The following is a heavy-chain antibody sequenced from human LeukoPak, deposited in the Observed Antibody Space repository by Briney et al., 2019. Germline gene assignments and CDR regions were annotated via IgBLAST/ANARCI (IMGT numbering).Heavy chain of an antibody. Sequence: GRSLRLSCSASGFTFSGYGMHWVRQAPGKGLEWVAVISYDGSNKYYADSVKGRFTTSRDNSKDTLYLQMNSLRAEDTAVYYCARASRYYGSGSYPNWFDPWGQGTLVTVSS. CDR1: GFTFSGYG. V-gene: IGHV3-30*03. J-gene: IGHJ5*02. CDR3: ARASRYYGSGSYPNWFDP. CDR2: ISYDGSNK. D-gene: IGHD3-10*01.